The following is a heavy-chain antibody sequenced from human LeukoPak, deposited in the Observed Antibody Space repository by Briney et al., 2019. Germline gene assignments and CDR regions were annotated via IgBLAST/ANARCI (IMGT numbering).Heavy chain of an antibody. CDR2: ISGSGGST. Sequence: GGSLRLSCAASGFTFSSYAMSWVRQVPGKGLEWVSSISGSGGSTYYADSVKGRFTISRDNSKNTLYLQMNSLRAEDTAVYYCAKVIIPVTHYFDYWGQGTLVTVSS. CDR3: AKVIIPVTHYFDY. CDR1: GFTFSSYA. J-gene: IGHJ4*02. V-gene: IGHV3-23*01. D-gene: IGHD4-11*01.